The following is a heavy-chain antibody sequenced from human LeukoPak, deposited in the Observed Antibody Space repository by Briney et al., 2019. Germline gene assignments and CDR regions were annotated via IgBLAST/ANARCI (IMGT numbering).Heavy chain of an antibody. CDR3: ARDFGFSPSSGYSFDY. Sequence: GGSLRLSCAASGFTFSRYGMHWVRQAPGKGLEWVAVIWYDGSNRQYADSVKGRFTISRDNSKYTLYLQMDSLRAEDTAVYYCARDFGFSPSSGYSFDYWGQGTLVTVSS. D-gene: IGHD3-22*01. CDR1: GFTFSRYG. CDR2: IWYDGSNR. V-gene: IGHV3-33*01. J-gene: IGHJ4*02.